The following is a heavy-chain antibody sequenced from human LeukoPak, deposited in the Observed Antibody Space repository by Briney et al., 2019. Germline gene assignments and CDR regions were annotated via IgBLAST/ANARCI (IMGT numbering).Heavy chain of an antibody. J-gene: IGHJ4*02. D-gene: IGHD6-19*01. CDR3: ARGSGSGFRCDY. CDR2: IYHSGNT. V-gene: IGHV4-39*07. Sequence: PSETLSLTCTVSGGSISSYYWGWIRQPPGKGLEWIGSIYHSGNTYYNPSLKSRVTISVDTSKNQFSLKLTSVTAADTALYYCARGSGSGFRCDYWGQGTLVTVSS. CDR1: GGSISSYY.